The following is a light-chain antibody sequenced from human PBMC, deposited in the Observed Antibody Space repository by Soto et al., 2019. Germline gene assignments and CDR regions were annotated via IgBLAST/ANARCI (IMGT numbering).Light chain of an antibody. Sequence: EIVLTQCPVTLSLSPGERATLSCRASQTVNSRLAWYQHKPGQAPRLLIYHTSNRATGIPARFSGSGSGTEFTLTISSLQSEDFAVYYCEQYNNWPITFGQGTRLEIK. CDR3: EQYNNWPIT. J-gene: IGKJ5*01. CDR2: HTS. CDR1: QTVNSR. V-gene: IGKV3D-15*01.